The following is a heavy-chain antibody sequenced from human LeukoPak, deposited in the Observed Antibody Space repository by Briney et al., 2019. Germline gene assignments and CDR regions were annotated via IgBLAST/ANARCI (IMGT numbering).Heavy chain of an antibody. Sequence: GASVKVSCKASGYTFTGYYMHWVRQAPGQGLEWMGWINPNSGGTHYAQKFQGRVTMTRDTSISTAYMELSRLRSDDTAVYYCARSPHKLGAIYIFDYWRQGTLVTVSP. CDR2: INPNSGGT. CDR3: ARSPHKLGAIYIFDY. D-gene: IGHD1-26*01. CDR1: GYTFTGYY. J-gene: IGHJ4*02. V-gene: IGHV1-2*02.